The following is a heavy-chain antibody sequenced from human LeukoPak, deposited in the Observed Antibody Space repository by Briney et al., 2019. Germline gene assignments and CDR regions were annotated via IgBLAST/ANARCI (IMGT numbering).Heavy chain of an antibody. D-gene: IGHD2-8*01. CDR3: ARAEGYCTNGVCYGFDF. CDR1: GYTFTGYY. J-gene: IGHJ4*02. V-gene: IGHV1-2*02. Sequence: ASVKVSCKASGYTFTGYYMHWVRQAPGQGLEWMGWINPNSGSTNYAQKFQGRVTMTRDTSINTAYMELSRLRSDDTALYYCARAEGYCTNGVCYGFDFWGQGTLVTVSS. CDR2: INPNSGST.